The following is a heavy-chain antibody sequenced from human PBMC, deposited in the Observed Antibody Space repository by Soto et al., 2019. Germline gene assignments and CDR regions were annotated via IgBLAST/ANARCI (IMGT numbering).Heavy chain of an antibody. CDR2: ISIHNGNT. V-gene: IGHV1-18*04. CDR1: GYTFNTYG. CDR3: ARMTTVDTSHYDMYV. J-gene: IGHJ6*03. Sequence: QAQLLQSGGELKKSGASVKVSCKASGYTFNTYGISWVRQAPGQGLEWMAWISIHNGNTNFAQKFQGRVTLTTDTPTSTANMELRSLRSDDTAAYYCARMTTVDTSHYDMYVWGKGTTVTVSS. D-gene: IGHD4-4*01.